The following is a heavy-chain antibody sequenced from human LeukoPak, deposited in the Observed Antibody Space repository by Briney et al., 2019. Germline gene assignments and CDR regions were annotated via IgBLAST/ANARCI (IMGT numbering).Heavy chain of an antibody. CDR2: IDSSSSTI. J-gene: IGHJ3*02. CDR1: GFTFSSYS. CDR3: AKVRQQLLQGLAAFDI. Sequence: PGGSLRLSCAASGFTFSSYSMNWVRQAPGKGLEWVSYIDSSSSTIYYADSVKGRFTISRDNAKNSLYLQMDSLRAEDTAVYYCAKVRQQLLQGLAAFDIWGQGTMVTVSS. V-gene: IGHV3-48*01. D-gene: IGHD6-13*01.